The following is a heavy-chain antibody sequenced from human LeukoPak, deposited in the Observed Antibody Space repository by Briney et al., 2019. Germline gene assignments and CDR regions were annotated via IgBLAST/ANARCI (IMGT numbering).Heavy chain of an antibody. V-gene: IGHV3-23*01. CDR3: ANTVALPSFDY. CDR1: GFTFSSYA. CDR2: ISGSGGST. Sequence: GGSLRLSCAASGFTFSSYAMSCVRQAPGKGLVCVSAISGSGGSTLYADSVKGRFTISRDNYKNTLYLQMNSLRAEDTAVYYCANTVALPSFDYWGQGTLVTVSS. D-gene: IGHD2-15*01. J-gene: IGHJ4*02.